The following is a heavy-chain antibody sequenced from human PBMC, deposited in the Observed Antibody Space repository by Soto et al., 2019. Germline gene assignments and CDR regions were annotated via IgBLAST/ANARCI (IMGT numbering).Heavy chain of an antibody. J-gene: IGHJ4*02. Sequence: PSETLSLTCTVSGGSISSYYWSWIRQPPGKGLEWIGYIYYSGSTNYNPSLKSRVTISVDTSKNQFSLKLSSVTAADTAVYYCARDPTGGYFHYDYWGQGALVTVSS. CDR1: GGSISSYY. D-gene: IGHD1-26*01. V-gene: IGHV4-59*01. CDR2: IYYSGST. CDR3: ARDPTGGYFHYDY.